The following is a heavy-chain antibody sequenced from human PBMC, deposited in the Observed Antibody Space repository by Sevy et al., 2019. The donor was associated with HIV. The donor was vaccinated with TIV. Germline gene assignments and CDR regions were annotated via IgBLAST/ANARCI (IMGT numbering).Heavy chain of an antibody. J-gene: IGHJ4*02. CDR1: GFTFSANW. Sequence: GGSLRLSCAASGFTFSANWMNWVRQAPGKGLEWVANIKADGSDKHYVDSVEGRFTISRDNAKNLLFLQMNSLRVEGTAVYYCAHGTFGRFESWGQGTLVTVSS. V-gene: IGHV3-7*01. CDR2: IKADGSDK. CDR3: AHGTFGRFES. D-gene: IGHD3-16*01.